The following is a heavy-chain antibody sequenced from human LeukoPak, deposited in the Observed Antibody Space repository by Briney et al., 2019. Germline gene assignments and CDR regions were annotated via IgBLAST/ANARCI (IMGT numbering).Heavy chain of an antibody. V-gene: IGHV1-46*01. CDR2: INPRGMST. CDR1: GYSFTGHY. CDR3: ARDNSMLERGWWFDP. D-gene: IGHD1-1*01. J-gene: IGHJ5*02. Sequence: ASVKVSCKSSGYSFTGHYMHWVRQAPGQGLEWMGVINPRGMSTIYAEKFQGRIIMTRDLSTTTDYMELSSLKSDDTAVYYCARDNSMLERGWWFDPWGQGTLVTVSS.